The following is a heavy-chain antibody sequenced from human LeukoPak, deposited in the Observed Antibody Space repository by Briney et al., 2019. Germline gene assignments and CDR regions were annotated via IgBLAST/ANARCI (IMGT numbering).Heavy chain of an antibody. CDR3: NTDYIGSPS. V-gene: IGHV3-48*01. CDR2: ISGSSGII. Sequence: GGSLRLSCAASGFTFNTYTMNWVRQAPGKGLEWVSYISGSSGIIDYADSVRGRFTISRDNAKNSLCLQMNSLRAEDTAVYYCNTDYIGSPSWGQGALVTVSS. D-gene: IGHD1-26*01. CDR1: GFTFNTYT. J-gene: IGHJ5*02.